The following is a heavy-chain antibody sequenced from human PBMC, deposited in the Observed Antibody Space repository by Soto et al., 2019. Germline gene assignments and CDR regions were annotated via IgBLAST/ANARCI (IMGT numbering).Heavy chain of an antibody. V-gene: IGHV3-23*01. CDR2: ISGSGGST. J-gene: IGHJ5*02. D-gene: IGHD6-13*01. CDR3: AKDRGAKNLAEAPRGWFDP. Sequence: EVQLLESGGGLVQPGGSLRLSCAASGFTFSSYAMSWVRQAPGKGLEWVSAISGSGGSTYYADSVKGRFTISRDNSKNTLYLQMNSLRAEDTAVYYCAKDRGAKNLAEAPRGWFDPWGQGTLVTVSS. CDR1: GFTFSSYA.